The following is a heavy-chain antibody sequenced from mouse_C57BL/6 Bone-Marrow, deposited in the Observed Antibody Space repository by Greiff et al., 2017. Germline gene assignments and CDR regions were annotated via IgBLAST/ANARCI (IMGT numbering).Heavy chain of an antibody. V-gene: IGHV14-4*01. CDR2: IDPENGDT. J-gene: IGHJ3*01. CDR3: TRIAY. CDR1: GFNIKDDY. Sequence: EVQLQQSGAEFVRPGASVKLSCTASGFNIKDDYMHWVKQRPEQGLEWIGWIDPENGDTESASKFQGKATITVDTSSNTAYLQLSSLTSEDTAVYYCTRIAYWGQGTLVTVSA.